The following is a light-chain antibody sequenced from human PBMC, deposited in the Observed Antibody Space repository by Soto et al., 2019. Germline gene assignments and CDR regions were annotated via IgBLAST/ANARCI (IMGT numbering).Light chain of an antibody. J-gene: IGLJ1*01. CDR2: DVS. Sequence: SVLTQPASVSGSPGQSITISCTGTSGDVGAYDFVSWYQHHPGKAPRLVIYDVSRRPAGASDRFSGSKSGSTASLTISTLQAEDEADYYCVSFTVTYSYVFGTGTKVTVL. CDR3: VSFTVTYSYV. CDR1: SGDVGAYDF. V-gene: IGLV2-14*01.